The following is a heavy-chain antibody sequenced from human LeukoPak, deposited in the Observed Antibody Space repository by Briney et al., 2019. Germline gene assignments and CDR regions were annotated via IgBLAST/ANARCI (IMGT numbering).Heavy chain of an antibody. CDR1: GFTFSDYY. CDR2: ISSSGTTI. D-gene: IGHD2-15*01. V-gene: IGHV3-11*01. Sequence: PGGSLRLSCAASGFTFSDYYMCWIRQPPGKGLEWVSYISSSGTTIYYADSVKGRFTISKDNAKNSLYLQMNSLRAEDTAVYYCARDYCSGGSCLYYYGMDVWGQGTTVTVSS. J-gene: IGHJ6*02. CDR3: ARDYCSGGSCLYYYGMDV.